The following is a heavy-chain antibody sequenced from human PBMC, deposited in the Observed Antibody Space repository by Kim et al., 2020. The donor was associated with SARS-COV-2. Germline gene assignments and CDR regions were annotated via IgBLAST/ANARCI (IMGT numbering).Heavy chain of an antibody. J-gene: IGHJ4*02. CDR3: TRDWGYYYDSSELFDY. D-gene: IGHD3-22*01. Sequence: SVKGRFTISRDDSKSIAYLQMNSLKTEDTAVYYCTRDWGYYYDSSELFDYWGQGTLVTVSS. V-gene: IGHV3-49*02.